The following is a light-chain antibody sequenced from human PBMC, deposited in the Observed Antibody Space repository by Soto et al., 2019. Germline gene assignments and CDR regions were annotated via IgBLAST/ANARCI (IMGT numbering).Light chain of an antibody. CDR1: QSFSSY. V-gene: IGKV3-11*01. Sequence: EIVLTQSPATLSLSPGERATLSCRASQSFSSYLAWYQQKPGQAPRLLIYDASNRATGIPARFRGSGSETDFTLTISSLEPEDFAVYYCQQRGSWPPSITFGQGTRLEIK. CDR3: QQRGSWPPSIT. J-gene: IGKJ5*01. CDR2: DAS.